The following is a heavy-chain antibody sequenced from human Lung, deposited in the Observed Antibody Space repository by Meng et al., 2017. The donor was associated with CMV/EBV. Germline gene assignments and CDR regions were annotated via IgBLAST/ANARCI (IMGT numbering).Heavy chain of an antibody. CDR2: INHSGST. Sequence: LSCAVYGGSFSGYYWSWIRQPPGKGLEWIGEINHSGSTNYNPSLKSRVTISVDTSKNQFSLKLSSVTAADTAVYYCAENSYGDGRWGQGTLVTVSS. D-gene: IGHD5-18*01. CDR1: GGSFSGYY. CDR3: AENSYGDGR. J-gene: IGHJ4*02. V-gene: IGHV4-34*01.